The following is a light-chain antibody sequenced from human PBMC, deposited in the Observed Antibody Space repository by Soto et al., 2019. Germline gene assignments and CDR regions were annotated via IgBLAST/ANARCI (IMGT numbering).Light chain of an antibody. CDR1: SSDVGGYNY. CDR3: SSYAGSNNLGV. Sequence: QSALTQPPSASWSPGQSVTISCTVTSSDVGGYNYVSWYQQHPGKAPKLMIYEVSKRPSGVPDRFSGSKSGNTASLTVSGLQAEDEADYYCSSYAGSNNLGVFGTGTKVT. CDR2: EVS. V-gene: IGLV2-8*01. J-gene: IGLJ1*01.